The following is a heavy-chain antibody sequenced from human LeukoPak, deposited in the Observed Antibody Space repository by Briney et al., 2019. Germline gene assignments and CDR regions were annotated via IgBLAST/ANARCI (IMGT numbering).Heavy chain of an antibody. CDR1: GYTFTSYG. J-gene: IGHJ4*02. CDR3: ALVDTAMVIGY. CDR2: ISAYNGNT. V-gene: IGHV1-18*01. Sequence: ASVKVSCKASGYTFTSYGISWVRQAPGQGLEWMGWISAYNGNTNYAQKLQVRVTMTTDTSTSTAYMELRSLRSDDTAVYYCALVDTAMVIGYWGQGTPVTVSS. D-gene: IGHD5-18*01.